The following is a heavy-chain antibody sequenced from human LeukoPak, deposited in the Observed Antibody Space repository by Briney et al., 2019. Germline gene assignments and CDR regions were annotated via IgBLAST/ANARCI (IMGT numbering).Heavy chain of an antibody. CDR1: GGSISSYY. CDR3: ARDHNFGVVSGGLGFDP. D-gene: IGHD3-3*01. CDR2: ISYIGST. J-gene: IGHJ5*02. Sequence: KPSETLSLTCTASGGSISSYYWSWIRQPPGKGLEWIGYISYIGSTNYNPSLKSRVTISVDTSKNQFSLKKSSVTAADTAVYYCARDHNFGVVSGGLGFDPWGQGTLVTVSS. V-gene: IGHV4-59*01.